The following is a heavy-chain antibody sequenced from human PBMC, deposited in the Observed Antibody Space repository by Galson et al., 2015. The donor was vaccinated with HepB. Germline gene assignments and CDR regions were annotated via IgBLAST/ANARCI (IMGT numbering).Heavy chain of an antibody. CDR3: ARSYPIFGVVITAYYFDY. CDR2: IYTSGST. J-gene: IGHJ4*02. Sequence: ETLSLTCTVSGGSISSYYWSWIRKPAGKGLEWIGRIYTSGSTNYNPSLKSRVTMSVDTSKNQFSLKLSSVTAADTAVYYCARSYPIFGVVITAYYFDYWGQGTLVTVSS. V-gene: IGHV4-4*07. D-gene: IGHD3-3*01. CDR1: GGSISSYY.